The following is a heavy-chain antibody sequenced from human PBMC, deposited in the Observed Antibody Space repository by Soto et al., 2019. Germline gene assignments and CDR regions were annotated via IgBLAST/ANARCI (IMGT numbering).Heavy chain of an antibody. V-gene: IGHV3-23*01. D-gene: IGHD3-3*01. CDR2: ISGSGGST. Sequence: PGGSLRLSCAASGFTLDSYAMNWVRQAPGKGLEWVSAISGSGGSTYYADSAKGRFTISRDISKNTLYLQMNSLRAEDTALYYCAKGVTYYDFWSGYFEYWGRGTLVTVSS. CDR3: AKGVTYYDFWSGYFEY. CDR1: GFTLDSYA. J-gene: IGHJ4*02.